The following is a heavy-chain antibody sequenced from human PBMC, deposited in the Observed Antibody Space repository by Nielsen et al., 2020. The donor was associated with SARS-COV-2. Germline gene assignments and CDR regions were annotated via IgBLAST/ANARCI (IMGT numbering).Heavy chain of an antibody. Sequence: SLKISCAASGFTFDDYAMHWVRQAPGKGLEWVSGISWNSGSIGYADSVKGRFTISRDNAKNSLYLQMNSLRVEDTAEYYCTGYDYYHRGNDYWGQGTLVTVSS. V-gene: IGHV3-9*01. J-gene: IGHJ4*02. CDR2: ISWNSGSI. CDR1: GFTFDDYA. D-gene: IGHD3-16*01. CDR3: TGYDYYHRGNDY.